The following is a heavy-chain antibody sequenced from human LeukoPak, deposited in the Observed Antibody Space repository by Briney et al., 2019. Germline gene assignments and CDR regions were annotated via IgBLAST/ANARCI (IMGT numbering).Heavy chain of an antibody. CDR3: ASSIAAAGTGGWFDP. V-gene: IGHV4-31*03. Sequence: PSETLSLTCTVSGGSISSGGYYWSWLRQHPGKGLEWIGYIYYSGSTYYNPSINRRVTISVDTSKNQFSLKLSSGTAAETAVYYCASSIAAAGTGGWFDPWGQGTLVTVSS. CDR1: GGSISSGGYY. J-gene: IGHJ5*02. CDR2: IYYSGST. D-gene: IGHD6-13*01.